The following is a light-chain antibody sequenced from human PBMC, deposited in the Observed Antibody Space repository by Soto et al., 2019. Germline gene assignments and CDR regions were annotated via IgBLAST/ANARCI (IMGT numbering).Light chain of an antibody. J-gene: IGLJ3*02. CDR1: SSNIGAGYD. CDR3: QSYDTSLRGSTWV. V-gene: IGLV1-40*01. CDR2: GTT. Sequence: QSVLTQPPSVSGAPGQRVTISCTGSSSNIGAGYDVHWYQQLPGTAPKFFMYGTTNRPSGVPDRFSGSKSGASAFLAITGLQAEDEADYYCQSYDTSLRGSTWVFGGGTKLTVL.